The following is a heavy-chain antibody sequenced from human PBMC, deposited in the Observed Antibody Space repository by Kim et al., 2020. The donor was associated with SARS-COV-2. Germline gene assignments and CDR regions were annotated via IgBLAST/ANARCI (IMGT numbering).Heavy chain of an antibody. J-gene: IGHJ3*02. V-gene: IGHV1-46*01. Sequence: QGRVTMTRDTSTSTVYMELSSLRSEDTAVYYCARGPYYYDSSGYYDAFDIWGQGTMVTVSS. D-gene: IGHD3-22*01. CDR3: ARGPYYYDSSGYYDAFDI.